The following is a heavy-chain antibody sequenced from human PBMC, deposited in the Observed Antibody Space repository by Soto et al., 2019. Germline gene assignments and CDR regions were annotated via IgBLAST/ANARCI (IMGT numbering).Heavy chain of an antibody. V-gene: IGHV4-59*01. CDR3: ARCATSGNYYYYYYMDV. J-gene: IGHJ6*03. Sequence: SETLSLTCTVSGGSISSYCWSWIRQPPGKGLEWIGYIYYSGSTNYNPSLKSRVTISVDTSKNQFSLKLSSVTAADTAVYYCARCATSGNYYYYYYMDVWGKGTTVTVSS. D-gene: IGHD6-25*01. CDR2: IYYSGST. CDR1: GGSISSYC.